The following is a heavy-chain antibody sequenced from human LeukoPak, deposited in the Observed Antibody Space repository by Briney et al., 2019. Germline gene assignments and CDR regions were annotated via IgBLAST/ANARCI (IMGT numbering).Heavy chain of an antibody. V-gene: IGHV1-46*01. J-gene: IGHJ5*02. CDR3: ARDNSVGDVAWWFDP. D-gene: IGHD1-26*01. Sequence: ASVKVSCKASGYSFASHYMHWVRQAPGQGLEWLGLINPSGSSTLYAQKFPGRVTMTRDMSTTTDYMELSSLRSEDTAVYYCARDNSVGDVAWWFDPWGQRTLVTVSS. CDR1: GYSFASHY. CDR2: INPSGSST.